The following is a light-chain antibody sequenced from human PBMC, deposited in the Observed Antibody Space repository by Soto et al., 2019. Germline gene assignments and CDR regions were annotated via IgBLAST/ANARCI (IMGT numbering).Light chain of an antibody. CDR3: SSYTTSSTV. Sequence: QSALTQPASVSGSPGQSITISCTGTSSDVGGYNNVSWYQKHPGKAPKLILFDVSNRPSGVSNRFSGSKSGNTASLTISGLQAEDEADYYCSSYTTSSTVFGGGTKLTVL. CDR2: DVS. J-gene: IGLJ2*01. CDR1: SSDVGGYNN. V-gene: IGLV2-14*01.